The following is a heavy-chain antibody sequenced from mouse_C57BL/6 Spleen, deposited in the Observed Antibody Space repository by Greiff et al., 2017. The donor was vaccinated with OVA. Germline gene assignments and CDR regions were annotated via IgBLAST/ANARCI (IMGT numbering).Heavy chain of an antibody. CDR2: IYPGDGDT. Sequence: VQLQQSGPELVKPGASVKISCKASGYAFSSSWMNWVKQRPGKGLEWIGRIYPGDGDTNYNGKFKGKATLTADKSSSTAYMQLSSLTSEDSAVYFCAREEGEAYWGQGTLVTVSA. CDR3: AREEGEAY. J-gene: IGHJ3*01. CDR1: GYAFSSSW. V-gene: IGHV1-82*01.